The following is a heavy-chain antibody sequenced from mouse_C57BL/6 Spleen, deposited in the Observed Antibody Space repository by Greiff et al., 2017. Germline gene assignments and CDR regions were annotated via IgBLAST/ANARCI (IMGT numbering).Heavy chain of an antibody. D-gene: IGHD1-1*01. CDR1: GFTFSDYG. V-gene: IGHV5-15*01. J-gene: IGHJ1*03. CDR2: ISNLAYSI. CDR3: ARSLRYFDV. Sequence: EVMLVESGGGLVQPGGSLKLSCAASGFTFSDYGMAWVRQAPRKGPEWVALISNLAYSIYYADTVTGRFTISRENAKNTLYLEMSGLRSEYTAMYYCARSLRYFDVWGTGTTVTVSS.